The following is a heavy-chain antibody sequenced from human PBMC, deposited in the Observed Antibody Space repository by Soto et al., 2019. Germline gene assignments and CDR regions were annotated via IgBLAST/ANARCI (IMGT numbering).Heavy chain of an antibody. CDR3: ARQGYCSSTACYTVDY. V-gene: IGHV5-51*01. CDR2: IYPGDSNT. J-gene: IGHJ4*02. D-gene: IGHD2-2*02. CDR1: GYSFTNYW. Sequence: GESLKISCKGSGYSFTNYWIGWVRQMPGKGLEWMGIIYPGDSNTRYSPSFQGQVTISADKSISTAYLQWDSLKASDTAMYYCARQGYCSSTACYTVDYWGQGTLVTVSS.